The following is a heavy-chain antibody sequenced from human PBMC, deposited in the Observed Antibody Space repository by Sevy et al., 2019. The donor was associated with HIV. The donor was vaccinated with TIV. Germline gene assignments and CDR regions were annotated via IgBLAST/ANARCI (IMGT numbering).Heavy chain of an antibody. Sequence: GESLKISCKDSGYNFGNHWIGWVRQRPGKGLEWMGIVYPGDSDTRYSPSFQGQVTISVDKSTTTAYLQWNSLKASDTAMYYCARHSGTSTAGPNAFDIWGQGTMVTVSS. D-gene: IGHD1-1*01. CDR1: GYNFGNHW. CDR3: ARHSGTSTAGPNAFDI. J-gene: IGHJ3*02. V-gene: IGHV5-51*01. CDR2: VYPGDSDT.